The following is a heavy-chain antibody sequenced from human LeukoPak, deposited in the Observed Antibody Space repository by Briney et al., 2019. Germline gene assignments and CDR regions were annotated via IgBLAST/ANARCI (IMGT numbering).Heavy chain of an antibody. J-gene: IGHJ1*01. CDR3: ARVGYCSGGSCYRFRYFQH. D-gene: IGHD2-15*01. V-gene: IGHV4-39*07. CDR1: GGSISSSTSY. Sequence: PSETLSLTCIVSGGSISSSTSYWGWIRQPPGKGLELIGEINHSGSTNYSPSLKSRVTISVNTSKNQFSLKLTSVTAADTAVYYCARVGYCSGGSCYRFRYFQHWGQGTLVTVSS. CDR2: INHSGST.